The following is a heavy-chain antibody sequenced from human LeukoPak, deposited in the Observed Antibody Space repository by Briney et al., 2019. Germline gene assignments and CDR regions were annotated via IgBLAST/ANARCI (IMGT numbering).Heavy chain of an antibody. CDR1: GGSFGGSQY. J-gene: IGHJ3*02. Sequence: SETLSLTCTVSGGSFGGSQYWGWFRQAPGKGLEWIGSTYTNGRTFYNPSLASRLTTSVDTSTNQISLRLTSATVADTAVYYCARRSPRYSSGWGAFDIWGQGTMVTVSS. CDR3: ARRSPRYSSGWGAFDI. CDR2: TYTNGRT. D-gene: IGHD6-19*01. V-gene: IGHV4-39*07.